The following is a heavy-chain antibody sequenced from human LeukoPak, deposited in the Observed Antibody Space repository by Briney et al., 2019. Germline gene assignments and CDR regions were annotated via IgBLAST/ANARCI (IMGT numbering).Heavy chain of an antibody. Sequence: PGGSLRLSCAASGFRFSRHDMHWVRQAPGKGLEWVAFIHYDGTIEHYADSVKGRFTISRDNSKSTLYLQMNSLRVEDTAVYYCVREGGAANHGAFDIWGQGTMATVSS. CDR3: VREGGAANHGAFDI. CDR1: GFRFSRHD. CDR2: IHYDGTIE. J-gene: IGHJ3*02. V-gene: IGHV3-30*02. D-gene: IGHD1-26*01.